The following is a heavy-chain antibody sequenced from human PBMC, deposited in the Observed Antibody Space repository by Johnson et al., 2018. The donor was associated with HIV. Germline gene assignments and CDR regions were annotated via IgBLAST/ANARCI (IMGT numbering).Heavy chain of an antibody. D-gene: IGHD3-16*02. J-gene: IGHJ3*02. CDR3: TRHYGLRCGELSSDAFDI. CDR2: IRSKANSYAT. CDR1: GFTFSGSA. V-gene: IGHV3-73*01. Sequence: VQLVESGGGLVQPGGSLKLSCAASGFTFSGSAMHWVRQASGKGLEWVGRIRSKANSYATAYAASVKGRFTISRDDSKNTEYLQMNSLKTEETAVYYCTRHYGLRCGELSSDAFDIWGQVTMVTVSS.